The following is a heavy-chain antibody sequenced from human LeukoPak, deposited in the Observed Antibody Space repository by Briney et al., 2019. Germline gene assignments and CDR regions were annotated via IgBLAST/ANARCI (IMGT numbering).Heavy chain of an antibody. J-gene: IGHJ4*02. Sequence: GASVKVSCKTSGYSFIDSYMQWVRQAPGQGLEWMGWINPKTGDTKYAQTFQGRVTMTRDTSIRTTYMELSSLRSDDTAIYYCGSEATAIGEVIVRVAYWGQGTLVSVSS. D-gene: IGHD3-16*02. V-gene: IGHV1-2*02. CDR3: GSEATAIGEVIVRVAY. CDR2: INPKTGDT. CDR1: GYSFIDSY.